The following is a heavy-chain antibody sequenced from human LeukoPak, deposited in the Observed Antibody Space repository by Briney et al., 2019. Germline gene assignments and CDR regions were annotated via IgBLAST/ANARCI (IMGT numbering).Heavy chain of an antibody. CDR3: ARGSDFWSGYFLHFYMDV. CDR2: ISSSSSSI. J-gene: IGHJ6*03. D-gene: IGHD3-3*01. V-gene: IGHV3-48*04. Sequence: PGGSLRLSCAASGFTFITYSMNWVRQAPGKGLEWLSYISSSSSSIYYADSVKGRFTISRDNAKNSLYLQMNSLRAEDTAVYYCARGSDFWSGYFLHFYMDVWGKGTTVTVSS. CDR1: GFTFITYS.